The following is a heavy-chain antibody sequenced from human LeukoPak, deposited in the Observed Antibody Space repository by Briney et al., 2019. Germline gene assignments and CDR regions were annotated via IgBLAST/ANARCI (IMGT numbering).Heavy chain of an antibody. D-gene: IGHD3-16*01. CDR3: AKDDDWGRYKH. Sequence: GGSLRLSCAASGFTFSSYAMNWVRQAPGKGLEWVSGISSSGRNTYYADSVKGRFTISRDNSKNTLFLQMNSLRAGDTAMYYCAKDDDWGRYKHWGQGTLVTVSS. CDR1: GFTFSSYA. J-gene: IGHJ1*01. CDR2: ISSSGRNT. V-gene: IGHV3-23*01.